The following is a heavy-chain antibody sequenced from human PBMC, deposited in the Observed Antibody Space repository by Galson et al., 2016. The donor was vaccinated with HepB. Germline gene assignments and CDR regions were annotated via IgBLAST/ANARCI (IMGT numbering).Heavy chain of an antibody. Sequence: SLRLSCAASGLTFSSYAMSWVRQAPRKRLEWVSSISASGGSTNYADSVKGRFTISRDNSENTLYLQMNSERDEDTAIYYCAKGGGSWYFDLWGRGTLVTVSS. D-gene: IGHD1-26*01. CDR3: AKGGGSWYFDL. V-gene: IGHV3-23*01. CDR1: GLTFSSYA. J-gene: IGHJ2*01. CDR2: ISASGGST.